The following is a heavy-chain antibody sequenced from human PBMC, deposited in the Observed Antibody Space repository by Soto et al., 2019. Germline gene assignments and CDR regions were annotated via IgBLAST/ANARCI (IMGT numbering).Heavy chain of an antibody. CDR3: ARVSGPVTTDHYFDY. CDR2: IYYSGST. D-gene: IGHD4-17*01. J-gene: IGHJ4*02. CDR1: GGYISSYY. V-gene: IGHV4-59*01. Sequence: SETMSLTCTVSGGYISSYYWSWIRQKTGKGLEWIGYIYYSGSTNYNPSLKSRVTISVDTSKNQFSLKLSSVTAADTAVYYCARVSGPVTTDHYFDYWGQGTLVTVSS.